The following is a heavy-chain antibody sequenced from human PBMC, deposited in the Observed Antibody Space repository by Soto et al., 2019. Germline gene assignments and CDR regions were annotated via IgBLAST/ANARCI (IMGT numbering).Heavy chain of an antibody. J-gene: IGHJ6*02. V-gene: IGHV5-10-1*01. CDR1: GDSFTSYW. Sequence: PXESLKISCKGSGDSFTSYWISWVRQMPGKGLGWMGRIDPSDSYTNYSPSFQGHVTISADKSISTAYLQWSSLKAPDTAMYYCARHGGWDYYYGMDVWGQGSTVTVSS. CDR3: ARHGGWDYYYGMDV. D-gene: IGHD2-8*01. CDR2: IDPSDSYT.